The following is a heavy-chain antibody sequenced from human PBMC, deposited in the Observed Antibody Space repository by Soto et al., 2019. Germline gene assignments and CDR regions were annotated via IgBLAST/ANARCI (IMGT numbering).Heavy chain of an antibody. CDR1: GGSFSGYY. D-gene: IGHD2-8*01. Sequence: PSETLSLTCAVYGGSFSGYYWSWIRQPPGKGLEWIGEINHSGSTNYKQSLKSRVTRSVDTSKNQFSLKLSSVPAADTAVYYCARGLVLMVYLANWFDPWGQGTLVTVSS. CDR2: INHSGST. V-gene: IGHV4-34*01. J-gene: IGHJ5*02. CDR3: ARGLVLMVYLANWFDP.